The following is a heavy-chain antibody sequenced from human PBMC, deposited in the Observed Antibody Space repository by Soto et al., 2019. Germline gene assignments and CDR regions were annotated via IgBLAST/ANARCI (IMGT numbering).Heavy chain of an antibody. V-gene: IGHV3-48*02. CDR2: ISSSSSTI. CDR1: GFTFSSYS. CDR3: ARAVGGRVLSGYHPNYFDY. Sequence: GGSLRLSCAASGFTFSSYSMNWVRQAPGKGLEWVSYISSSSSTIYYADSVKGRFTISRDNAKNSLYLQMNSLRDEDTAVYYCARAVGGRVLSGYHPNYFDYWGQGTLVTVSS. J-gene: IGHJ4*02. D-gene: IGHD3-3*01.